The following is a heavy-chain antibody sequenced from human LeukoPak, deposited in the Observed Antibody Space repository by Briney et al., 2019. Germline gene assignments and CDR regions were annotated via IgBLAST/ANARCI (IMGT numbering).Heavy chain of an antibody. CDR2: ISWNSGSI. J-gene: IGHJ4*02. Sequence: GGSLRLSCAASGFTFDDYAMHWVRQAPGKGLEWVSGISWNSGSIGCADSVKGRFTISRDNAKNSLYLQMNSLRAEDTALYYCAKEDGGSYYWGQGTLVTVSS. V-gene: IGHV3-9*01. CDR1: GFTFDDYA. D-gene: IGHD1-26*01. CDR3: AKEDGGSYY.